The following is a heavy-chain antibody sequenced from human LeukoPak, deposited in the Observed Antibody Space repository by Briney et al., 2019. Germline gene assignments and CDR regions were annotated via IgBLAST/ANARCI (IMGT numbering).Heavy chain of an antibody. Sequence: GGSLRLSCAASGFNFRTYYMSWVRQAPGKGLEWVSSITSTTDYIYYADSVKGRFTISRDNAENSLSLQMRTLRAEDTALYFCARHGYGDLTENDTLDIWGQGTMVTVSS. CDR3: ARHGYGDLTENDTLDI. D-gene: IGHD2-21*02. CDR1: GFNFRTYY. V-gene: IGHV3-21*01. J-gene: IGHJ3*02. CDR2: ITSTTDYI.